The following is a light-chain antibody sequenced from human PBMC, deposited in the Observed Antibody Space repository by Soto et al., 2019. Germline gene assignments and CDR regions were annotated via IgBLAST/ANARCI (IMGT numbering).Light chain of an antibody. Sequence: EIVLTQSPGTLSLYRGERATLSCRASQTVNSIYFAWYQRKPGQAPRLLIYGPSNRATGIPDRFSGSGAGTDFTLTISRLEAEDFGVYYCQQYDTSPRTFCQGTKVEIK. CDR3: QQYDTSPRT. J-gene: IGKJ1*01. CDR1: QTVNSIY. V-gene: IGKV3-20*01. CDR2: GPS.